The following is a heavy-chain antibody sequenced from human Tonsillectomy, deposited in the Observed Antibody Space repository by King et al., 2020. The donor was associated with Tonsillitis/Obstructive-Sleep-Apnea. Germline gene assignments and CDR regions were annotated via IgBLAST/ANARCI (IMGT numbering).Heavy chain of an antibody. CDR3: ARGNYDRSGYLDY. Sequence: VQLVESGGGVVQPGRSLRLSCAASGFTFRNFGMHWVRQAPGKGPEWVAVIWYDGSNKYYADSVKGRFTISRDNSKNTLDLQMNSLRVEDTAVYYCARGNYDRSGYLDYWGQGTLVTVSS. CDR1: GFTFRNFG. D-gene: IGHD3-22*01. J-gene: IGHJ4*02. CDR2: IWYDGSNK. V-gene: IGHV3-33*01.